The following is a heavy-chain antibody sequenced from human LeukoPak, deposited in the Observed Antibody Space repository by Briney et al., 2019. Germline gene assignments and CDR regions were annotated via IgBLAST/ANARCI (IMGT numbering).Heavy chain of an antibody. J-gene: IGHJ4*02. Sequence: PGGSLRLSCAASGFTFSSYWMRWVRQAPGKGLEWVVNIKEDGSEKYYVDSVNGRFTISRDNAKNSLFLQMNRLRAEDTAVYYCVRDKIVGATLLDSWGQGTLVTVSS. V-gene: IGHV3-7*01. CDR3: VRDKIVGATLLDS. D-gene: IGHD1-26*01. CDR2: IKEDGSEK. CDR1: GFTFSSYW.